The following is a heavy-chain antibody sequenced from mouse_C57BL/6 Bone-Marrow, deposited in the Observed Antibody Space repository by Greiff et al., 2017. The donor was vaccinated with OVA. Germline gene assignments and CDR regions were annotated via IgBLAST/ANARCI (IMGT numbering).Heavy chain of an antibody. CDR2: IDPSDSYT. V-gene: IGHV1-69*01. J-gene: IGHJ1*03. D-gene: IGHD1-1*01. CDR3: ARRDYYGSTYFDV. Sequence: VKLVESGAELVMPGASVKLSCKASGYTFTSYWMHWVKQRPGQGLEWIGEIDPSDSYTNYNQKFKGKSTLTVDKSSSTAYMQLSSLTSEDSAVYYCARRDYYGSTYFDVWGTGTTVTVSS. CDR1: GYTFTSYW.